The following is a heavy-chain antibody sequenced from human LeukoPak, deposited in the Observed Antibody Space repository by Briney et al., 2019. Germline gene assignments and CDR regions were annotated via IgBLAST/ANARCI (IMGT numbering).Heavy chain of an antibody. V-gene: IGHV3-7*01. CDR3: ARGIVATIDSAFDI. CDR2: IKQDGSEK. Sequence: PGGSLRLSCAASGFTFSSYWMSWVRQAPGKGLEWVANIKQDGSEKYYVDSVKGRFTISRDNAKNSLYLQMNSLRAEDTAVYYCARGIVATIDSAFDIWGQGTMVTVSS. D-gene: IGHD5-12*01. J-gene: IGHJ3*02. CDR1: GFTFSSYW.